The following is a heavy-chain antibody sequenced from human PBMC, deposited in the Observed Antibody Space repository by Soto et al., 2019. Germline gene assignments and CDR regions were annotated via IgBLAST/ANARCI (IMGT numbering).Heavy chain of an antibody. V-gene: IGHV1-69*01. D-gene: IGHD3-16*01. Sequence: QVQLVQSGPEVKKTGTSVKVSCKASGGTFSSRAISWVRQAPGQGLVWVGGIIPVFGRVNYAEKFQDRVMITADESTGTVYIELSSLRSEDTALYYCANSRGGTFLGYHGMDIWGQGTTVSVSS. CDR2: IIPVFGRV. J-gene: IGHJ6*02. CDR3: ANSRGGTFLGYHGMDI. CDR1: GGTFSSRA.